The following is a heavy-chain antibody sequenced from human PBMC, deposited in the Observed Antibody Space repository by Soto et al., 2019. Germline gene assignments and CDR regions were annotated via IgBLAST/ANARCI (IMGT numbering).Heavy chain of an antibody. CDR2: IYTARSP. D-gene: IGHD4-17*01. V-gene: IGHV4-4*07. CDR3: ARSPAYGDYANLDT. Sequence: SETLSLTCTVSGDSVSKYYWNWIRQPSGKGLEWIGRIYTARSPNYNPSLKSRVTMSVDTSKNQFSLKLNLTTVTAADTAVYYCARSPAYGDYANLDTWGQGTLVTVSS. CDR1: GDSVSKYY. J-gene: IGHJ5*02.